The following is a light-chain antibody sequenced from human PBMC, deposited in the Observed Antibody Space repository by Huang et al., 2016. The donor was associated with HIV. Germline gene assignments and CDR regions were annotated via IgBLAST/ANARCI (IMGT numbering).Light chain of an antibody. CDR3: LQDYLYPST. CDR2: AAF. J-gene: IGKJ2*01. V-gene: IGKV1-6*01. CDR1: QDIRND. Sequence: AIQMTQSPSSLSASVGDRVTITCRASQDIRNDLGWYQQRPGTAPKLLIYAAFNLQNGVPSRFSGSGSVTEFTLTISDLRPEDFATYYCLQDYLYPSTFGRGTELEL.